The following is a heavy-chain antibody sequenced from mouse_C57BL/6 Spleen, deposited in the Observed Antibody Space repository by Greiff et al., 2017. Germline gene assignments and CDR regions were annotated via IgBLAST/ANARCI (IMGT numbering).Heavy chain of an antibody. CDR3: ARGDYFDY. J-gene: IGHJ2*01. CDR1: GFTFSDYG. V-gene: IGHV5-17*01. Sequence: VQLKESGGGLVKPGGSLKLSCAASGFTFSDYGMHWVRQAPEKGLEWVAYISSGSSTIYYADTVKGRFTISRANAKNTLFLQMTSLRSEDTAMYYCARGDYFDYWGQGTTLTVSS. CDR2: ISSGSSTI.